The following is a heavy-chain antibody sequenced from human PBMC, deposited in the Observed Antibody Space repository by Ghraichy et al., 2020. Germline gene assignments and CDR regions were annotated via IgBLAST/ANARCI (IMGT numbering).Heavy chain of an antibody. CDR2: VSGSGGST. V-gene: IGHV3-23*01. CDR3: AKPRPPYGDYPWNYYGMDV. D-gene: IGHD4-17*01. J-gene: IGHJ6*02. Sequence: GGSLRLSCVASGFTFGGYAMNWVRQAPGKGPEWVSSVSGSGGSTYYVDSVKGRFTISRDNSKNTLYLQLNSLRAEDTAVYYCAKPRPPYGDYPWNYYGMDVWGQGTTVSVAS. CDR1: GFTFGGYA.